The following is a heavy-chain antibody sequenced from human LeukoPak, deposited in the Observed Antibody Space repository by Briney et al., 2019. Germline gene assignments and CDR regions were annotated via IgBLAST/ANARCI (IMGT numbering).Heavy chain of an antibody. V-gene: IGHV3-30*04. D-gene: IGHD1-26*01. CDR2: ISYDGSNK. J-gene: IGHJ3*02. CDR3: AKGEVGATWDAFDI. CDR1: GFTFSSYA. Sequence: GRSLRLSCAASGFTFSSYAMHWVRQAPGKGLEWVAVISYDGSNKYYADSVKGRFTISRDNAKNSLYLQMNSLRAEDMALYYCAKGEVGATWDAFDIWGQGTMVTVSS.